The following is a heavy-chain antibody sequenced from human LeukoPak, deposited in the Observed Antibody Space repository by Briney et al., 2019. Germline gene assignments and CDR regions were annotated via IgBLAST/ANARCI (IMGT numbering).Heavy chain of an antibody. CDR1: GGSFSGYY. J-gene: IGHJ3*02. CDR2: IYYSGST. CDR3: ASFTIAAAGTGLFDI. V-gene: IGHV4-39*01. Sequence: SETLSLTCAVYGGSFSGYYWGWIRQPPGKGLEWIGSIYYSGSTYYNPSLKSRVTISVDTSKNQFSLKLSSVTAADTAVYYCASFTIAAAGTGLFDIWGQGTMVTVSS. D-gene: IGHD6-13*01.